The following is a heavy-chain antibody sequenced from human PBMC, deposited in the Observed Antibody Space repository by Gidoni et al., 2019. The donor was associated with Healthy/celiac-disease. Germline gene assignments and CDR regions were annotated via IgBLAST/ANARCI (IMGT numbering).Heavy chain of an antibody. Sequence: QITLKESGPTLVKPTQTLTLTCTFSGLSLSTSGVGVGWIRQPPGKALEWLALIYWDDDKRYSPSLKSRLTITKDTSKNQVVLTMTNMDPVDTATYYCAHTLSFGVVTNNWFDPWGQGTLVTVSS. J-gene: IGHJ5*02. D-gene: IGHD3-3*01. V-gene: IGHV2-5*02. CDR1: GLSLSTSGVG. CDR3: AHTLSFGVVTNNWFDP. CDR2: IYWDDDK.